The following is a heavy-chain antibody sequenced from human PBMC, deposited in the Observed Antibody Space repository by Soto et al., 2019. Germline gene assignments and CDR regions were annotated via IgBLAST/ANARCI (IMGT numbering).Heavy chain of an antibody. CDR3: ARRWGGTFDY. CDR2: INYSGST. D-gene: IGHD2-21*01. V-gene: IGHV4-59*01. Sequence: PSETLSLTCPFSGVSISSYYWSWIRQPTGTGLEWIGDINYSGSTNYNPSLKSRVTISVDTSKNQFSLKLSSVTAADTAVYYCARRWGGTFDYWGQGTLVTVSS. J-gene: IGHJ4*02. CDR1: GVSISSYY.